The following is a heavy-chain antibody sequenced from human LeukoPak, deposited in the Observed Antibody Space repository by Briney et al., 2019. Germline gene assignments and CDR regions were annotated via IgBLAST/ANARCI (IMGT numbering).Heavy chain of an antibody. CDR2: IYYGGST. CDR1: GDSINSNY. CDR3: ARAYGSFDY. Sequence: PSETLSLTCSVSGDSINSNYWSWMRQPPGKGLEWIGYIYYGGSTNYNPSLKSRVSMSVDTSKNQFSLKLSSVTAADTAVYYCARAYGSFDYWGQGTLVTVSS. V-gene: IGHV4-59*12. J-gene: IGHJ4*02. D-gene: IGHD3-10*01.